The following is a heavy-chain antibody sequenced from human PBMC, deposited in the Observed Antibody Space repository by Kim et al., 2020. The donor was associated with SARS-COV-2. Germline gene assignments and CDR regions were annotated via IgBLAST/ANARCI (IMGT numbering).Heavy chain of an antibody. Sequence: SETLSLTCAVYGGSFSGYYWSWIRQPPGKGLEWIGEINHSGSTNYNPSLKSRVTISVDTSKNQFSLKLSSVTAADTAVYYCAKGRGDYWGQGTLVTVSS. J-gene: IGHJ4*02. D-gene: IGHD3-10*01. V-gene: IGHV4-34*01. CDR2: INHSGST. CDR1: GGSFSGYY. CDR3: AKGRGDY.